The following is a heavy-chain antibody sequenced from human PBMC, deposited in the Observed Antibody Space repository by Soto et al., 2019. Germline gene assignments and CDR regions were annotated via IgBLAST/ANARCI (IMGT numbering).Heavy chain of an antibody. Sequence: AAVKGSCKASGYAFTGYYMHWVRQAPGQGLEWMGWINPNSGGTNYAQKFQGRVTMTRDTSISTAYMELSRLRSDDTAVYYCARDLEGYCSGGSCQDPYGDFCWFDPWGQGTLVTVSS. J-gene: IGHJ5*02. V-gene: IGHV1-2*02. CDR3: ARDLEGYCSGGSCQDPYGDFCWFDP. CDR1: GYAFTGYY. D-gene: IGHD2-15*01. CDR2: INPNSGGT.